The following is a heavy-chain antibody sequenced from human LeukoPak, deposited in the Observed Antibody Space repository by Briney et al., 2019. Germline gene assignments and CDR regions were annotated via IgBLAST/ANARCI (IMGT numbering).Heavy chain of an antibody. J-gene: IGHJ4*02. D-gene: IGHD4-23*01. Sequence: GGFLRLSCAASGFTFSSYGMSLVRQAPGKGLELVSAISDSVTSTYYADSVKGRFTISRANSKNTLYLQMNSLRAEDTAVYYCAKRSDYGVNANYFDYWGQGTLVTVSS. CDR2: ISDSVTST. CDR1: GFTFSSYG. CDR3: AKRSDYGVNANYFDY. V-gene: IGHV3-23*01.